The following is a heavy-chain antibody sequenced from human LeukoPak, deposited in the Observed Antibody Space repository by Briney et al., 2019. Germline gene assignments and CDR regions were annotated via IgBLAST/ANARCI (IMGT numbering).Heavy chain of an antibody. CDR3: ARIMLSWREFDC. CDR1: DGSFSGYH. V-gene: IGHV4-34*09. J-gene: IGHJ4*02. D-gene: IGHD1-26*01. CDR2: VNHSGST. Sequence: SETLSLTCAVYDGSFSGYHWSWIRQPPGKGLEWIGEVNHSGSTNYNPSLKSRVTKSVETSKNQFSLKLSSVTAADTAVYYCARIMLSWREFDCWGQGTLVTVSS.